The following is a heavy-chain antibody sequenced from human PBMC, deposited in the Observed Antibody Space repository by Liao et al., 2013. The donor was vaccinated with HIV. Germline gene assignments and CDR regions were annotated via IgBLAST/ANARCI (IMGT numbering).Heavy chain of an antibody. D-gene: IGHD3-16*01. CDR1: GGSISSGGYS. CDR3: ARETIGGDRDYYMDV. V-gene: IGHV4-30-2*03. Sequence: QLQLQESGSGLVKPSQTLSLTCAVSGGSISSGGYSWSWIRQPPGKGLEWIGSIYYSGSTYQNPYLKSRVTISVDTSKNQFSLKVNSVTAADTAVYYCARETIGGDRDYYMDVWGKGTTVTVSS. J-gene: IGHJ6*03. CDR2: IYYSGST.